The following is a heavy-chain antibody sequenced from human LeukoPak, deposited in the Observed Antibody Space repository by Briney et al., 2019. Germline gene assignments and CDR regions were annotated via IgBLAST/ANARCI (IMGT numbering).Heavy chain of an antibody. CDR3: TRGRGNYFDY. D-gene: IGHD6-13*01. V-gene: IGHV4-30-2*01. J-gene: IGHJ4*02. CDR1: GGSISSGDYY. CDR2: IYHSGST. Sequence: SETLSLTCTVSGGSISSGDYYWSWIRQPPGKGLEWIGYIYHSGSTYYNPSLKSRVTTSVDRSKNQFSLKLSSVTAADTAVYYCTRGRGNYFDYWGQGTLVTVSS.